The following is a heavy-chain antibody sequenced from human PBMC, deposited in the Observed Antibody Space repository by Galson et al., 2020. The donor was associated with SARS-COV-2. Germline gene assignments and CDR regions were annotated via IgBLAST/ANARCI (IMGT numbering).Heavy chain of an antibody. V-gene: IGHV1-2*06. J-gene: IGHJ3*02. CDR3: ARDRSTAGGDYDALDI. CDR2: IRPSSGAS. CDR1: GYSFTDYF. D-gene: IGHD3-16*01. Sequence: GESLKISCKASGYSFTDYFIHWVRQAPGQGLEYLGRIRPSSGASDYAHNFLGRVTMTRDTSISTAYMELSRLTSDDTAVYYCARDRSTAGGDYDALDIWGQGTVITVSA.